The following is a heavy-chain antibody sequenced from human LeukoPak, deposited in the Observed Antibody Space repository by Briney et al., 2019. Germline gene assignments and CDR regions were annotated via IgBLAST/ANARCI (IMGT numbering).Heavy chain of an antibody. V-gene: IGHV3-23*01. J-gene: IGHJ4*02. D-gene: IGHD3-10*01. CDR1: GFTFSSYA. CDR2: IGGSGVVT. CDR3: ARAYYYPSGSYYLHFDY. Sequence: GGSLRLSCAASGFTFSSYAMSWVRQAPGKGLEWVSSIGGSGVVTTNADSVKGRFTISRDNSKNTLYLQMNSLRAEDTAVYYCARAYYYPSGSYYLHFDYLGQGTLVTVSS.